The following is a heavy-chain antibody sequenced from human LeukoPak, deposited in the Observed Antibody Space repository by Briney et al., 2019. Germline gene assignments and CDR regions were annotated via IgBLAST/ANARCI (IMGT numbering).Heavy chain of an antibody. CDR1: GGSMRISHYY. CDR2: IYYSGST. Sequence: SETLSLTCSVSGGSMRISHYYWGWIRQPPGKGLEWIGSIYYSGSTYYNPSLKSRVTISVDTSKNQFSLKLSSVTAADTAVYYCARDPTLWFGELLPSLSFDYWGQGTLVTVSS. V-gene: IGHV4-39*07. D-gene: IGHD3-10*01. CDR3: ARDPTLWFGELLPSLSFDY. J-gene: IGHJ4*02.